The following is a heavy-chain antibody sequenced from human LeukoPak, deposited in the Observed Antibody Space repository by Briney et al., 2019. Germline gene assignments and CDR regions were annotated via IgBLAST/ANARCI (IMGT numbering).Heavy chain of an antibody. CDR2: ISSSSNSI. CDR1: GLSFSSYT. D-gene: IGHD5-18*01. J-gene: IGHJ4*02. V-gene: IGHV3-48*01. CDR3: LRYNYGYYFDY. Sequence: PGGSLRLSCAASGLSFSSYTMMWVRQAPGKGLEWISYISSSSNSIYYSDSVKGRFTISRDNAKNSLYLQMNSLRAEDTAVYYCLRYNYGYYFDYWGQGTLVTVSS.